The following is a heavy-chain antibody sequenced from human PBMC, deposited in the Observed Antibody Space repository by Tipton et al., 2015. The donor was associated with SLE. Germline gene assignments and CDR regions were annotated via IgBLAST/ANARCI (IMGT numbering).Heavy chain of an antibody. CDR3: ARRNSESGAFDM. J-gene: IGHJ3*02. V-gene: IGHV3-15*01. CDR1: GFSVNV. D-gene: IGHD3-10*01. CDR2: IKSKTDGGTT. Sequence: GSLRLSCVASGFSVNVMNWVRQAPGKGLEWVGRIKSKTDGGTTDYAAPVKGRFTISRDDSKNTLYLQMNSLKTEDTAVYYCARRNSESGAFDMWGQGTLVTVSS.